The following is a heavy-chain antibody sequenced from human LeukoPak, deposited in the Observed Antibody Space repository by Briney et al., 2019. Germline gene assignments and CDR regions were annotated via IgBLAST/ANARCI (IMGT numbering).Heavy chain of an antibody. V-gene: IGHV3-23*01. Sequence: GGSLRLSCTVSGFTVSSNSMSWVRQAPGKGLEWVSAISSSGGNTFYADSVKGRFTISRDNSKNTLFLQMNSLRAEDTAVYFCAKPTVVKGERYHYHYYMDVWGKGTTVTISS. J-gene: IGHJ6*03. CDR3: AKPTVVKGERYHYHYYMDV. D-gene: IGHD4-23*01. CDR1: GFTVSSNS. CDR2: ISSSGGNT.